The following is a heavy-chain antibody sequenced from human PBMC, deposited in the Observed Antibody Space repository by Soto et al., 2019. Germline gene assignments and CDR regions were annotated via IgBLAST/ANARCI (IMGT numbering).Heavy chain of an antibody. CDR3: ARGGGGGLQRYYYGMDV. D-gene: IGHD3-16*01. J-gene: IGHJ6*04. V-gene: IGHV4-34*01. Sequence: SETLSLTCAVYGGSFSGYYWSWIRQPPGKGLEWIGEINHSGSTNYNPSLKSRVTISVDTSKNQFSLKLSSVTAADTAVYYCARGGGGGLQRYYYGMDVWGEGTTVSVSS. CDR2: INHSGST. CDR1: GGSFSGYY.